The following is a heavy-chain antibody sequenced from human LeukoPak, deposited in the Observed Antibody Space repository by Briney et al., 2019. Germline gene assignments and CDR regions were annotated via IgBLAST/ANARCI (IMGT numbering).Heavy chain of an antibody. V-gene: IGHV4-59*02. Sequence: SETLSLTCTVSGGSVNNYYWSWIRQPPGKGLEWIGYVYYSGTTNYKPSLKSRVTISVDTSKNQFSLKLSSVTAADTAVYYCARGMTTNYYYYYGMDVWGQGTTVTVSS. D-gene: IGHD4-11*01. CDR3: ARGMTTNYYYYYGMDV. CDR1: GGSVNNYY. CDR2: VYYSGTT. J-gene: IGHJ6*02.